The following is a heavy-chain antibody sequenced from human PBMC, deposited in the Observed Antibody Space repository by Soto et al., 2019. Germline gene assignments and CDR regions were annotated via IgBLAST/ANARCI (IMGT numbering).Heavy chain of an antibody. D-gene: IGHD3-22*01. CDR1: GLTFSNAW. CDR2: IKRKNDGGTT. CDR3: TTARPSRGLVVVFDY. Sequence: GGPLRLSFAAFGLTFSNAWRNWVRQAPGRGLEWVGRIKRKNDGGTTDYAAPVKGRFTISRDDSKNTLYLQMNSLKTEDTAVYYCTTARPSRGLVVVFDYWGQGTLVTVSS. V-gene: IGHV3-15*07. J-gene: IGHJ4*02.